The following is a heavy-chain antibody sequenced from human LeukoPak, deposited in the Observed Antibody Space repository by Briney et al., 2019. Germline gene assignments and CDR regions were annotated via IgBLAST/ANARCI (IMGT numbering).Heavy chain of an antibody. V-gene: IGHV3-23*01. CDR2: ISGSGGST. D-gene: IGHD5-18*01. CDR3: AKAKLCPHCGFDY. CDR1: GFTFSSYA. Sequence: GGSLRLSCAASGFTFSSYAMSWVRQAPGKGLERVSAISGSGGSTYYADSVKGRFTISRDNSKNTLYLQMNSLRAEDTAVYYCAKAKLCPHCGFDYWGQGTLVTVSS. J-gene: IGHJ4*02.